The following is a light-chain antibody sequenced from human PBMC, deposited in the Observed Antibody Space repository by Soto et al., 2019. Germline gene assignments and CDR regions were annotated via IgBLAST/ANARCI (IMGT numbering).Light chain of an antibody. Sequence: EIVMTQSPATLSVSPGDRATLSCRASQSPRNNLAWFQQKPGRAPRLLLYGASTRATGIPARFSGSGSGTEFTLTISSLHSEDFAVYFCQQYDNWPHTFGQGTKLEIK. CDR1: QSPRNN. J-gene: IGKJ2*01. V-gene: IGKV3-15*01. CDR2: GAS. CDR3: QQYDNWPHT.